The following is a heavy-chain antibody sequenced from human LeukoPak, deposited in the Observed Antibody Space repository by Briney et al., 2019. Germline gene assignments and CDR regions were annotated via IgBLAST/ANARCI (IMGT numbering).Heavy chain of an antibody. D-gene: IGHD2-2*02. CDR1: GGSISSGDYY. Sequence: SQTLSLTCTVSGGSISSGDYYWSRIRQPPGRGQEWIGYIYYSGSTYYNPSLKSRVTISVDTSKNQFSLKLSSVTAADTAVYYCASTYCSSTSCYTGIFDYWGQGTLVTVSS. CDR2: IYYSGST. V-gene: IGHV4-30-4*08. J-gene: IGHJ4*02. CDR3: ASTYCSSTSCYTGIFDY.